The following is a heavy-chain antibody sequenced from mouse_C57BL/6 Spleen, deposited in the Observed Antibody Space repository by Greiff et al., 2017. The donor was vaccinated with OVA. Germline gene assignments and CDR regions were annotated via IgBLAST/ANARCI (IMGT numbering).Heavy chain of an antibody. V-gene: IGHV1-82*01. CDR1: GYAFSSSW. D-gene: IGHD3-2*02. Sequence: QVQLQQSGPELVKPGASVKISCKASGYAFSSSWMNWVKQRPGKGLEWIGRIYPGDGDTNYNGKFKGKATLTADKSSSTAYMQLSSLTSEDSAVYFCASAAQMDDWGQGTSVTVSS. CDR2: IYPGDGDT. CDR3: ASAAQMDD. J-gene: IGHJ4*01.